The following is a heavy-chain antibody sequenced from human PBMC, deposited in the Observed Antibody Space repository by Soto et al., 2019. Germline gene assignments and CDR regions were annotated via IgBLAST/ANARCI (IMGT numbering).Heavy chain of an antibody. D-gene: IGHD3-22*01. Sequence: SETLSLTCAVYGVSFSCYYWSWIRQPPGKGLEWIGEINHSGSTNYNPSLKSRVTISVDTSKNQFSLKLSSVTAADTAVYYCARGPPYYYDSSGYSWGQGTLVTVSS. J-gene: IGHJ5*02. CDR3: ARGPPYYYDSSGYS. CDR2: INHSGST. V-gene: IGHV4-34*01. CDR1: GVSFSCYY.